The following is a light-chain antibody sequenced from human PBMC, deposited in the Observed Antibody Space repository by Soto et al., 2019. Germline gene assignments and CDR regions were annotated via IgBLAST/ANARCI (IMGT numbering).Light chain of an antibody. V-gene: IGKV1-5*01. J-gene: IGKJ5*01. CDR3: QQFHSFPIT. Sequence: DIQMTQSPSTLSASAGDRVTITCRASQSITIWLAWYQQKPGKAPKLLIYDDSTLESGVPSRFSGSGSGTEFTLTISSLQPDDFASYSCQQFHSFPITFGQGTRLEIK. CDR2: DDS. CDR1: QSITIW.